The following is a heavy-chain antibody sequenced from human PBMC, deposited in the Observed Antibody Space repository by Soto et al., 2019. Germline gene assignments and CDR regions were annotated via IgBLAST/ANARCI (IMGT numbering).Heavy chain of an antibody. D-gene: IGHD2-2*01. Sequence: GESLKISCKGSGYSFTSYWISWVRQMPGKGLEWMGRIDPSDSYTNYSPSFQGHVTISADKSISTGYLQWSSLKASDTAMYYCAADRVVPAVMMGYGMDVWGQGTTVTVSS. CDR2: IDPSDSYT. CDR3: AADRVVPAVMMGYGMDV. V-gene: IGHV5-10-1*01. CDR1: GYSFTSYW. J-gene: IGHJ6*02.